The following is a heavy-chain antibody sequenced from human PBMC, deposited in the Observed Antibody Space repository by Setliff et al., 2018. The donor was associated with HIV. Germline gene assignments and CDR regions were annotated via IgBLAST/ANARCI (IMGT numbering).Heavy chain of an antibody. D-gene: IGHD3-3*01. CDR2: IYYSGST. CDR1: GGPFSSSSYY. V-gene: IGHV4-31*03. Sequence: SETLSLTCTVSGGPFSSSSYYWGWIRQHPGKGLEYIGYIYYSGSTYYNPSLKSRVTMSIDTSTQQFFLNVTSVTAADTAVYYCAGFSYNFWVYRFDHWGQGALVTVSS. CDR3: AGFSYNFWVYRFDH. J-gene: IGHJ4*02.